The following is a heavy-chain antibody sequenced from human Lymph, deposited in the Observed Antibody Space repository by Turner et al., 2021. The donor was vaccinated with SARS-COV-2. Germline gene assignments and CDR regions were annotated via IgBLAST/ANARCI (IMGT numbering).Heavy chain of an antibody. V-gene: IGHV3-30*04. D-gene: IGHD2-15*01. CDR2: ISYDGSNE. J-gene: IGHJ6*02. CDR1: GFTFSTSV. Sequence: QVQLVESGGGVVQPGRSLRLSCAASGFTFSTSVMHWVRQAPGKGLEWVALISYDGSNEYYADSVKGRFTISRDNSKNTVYLHMNSLRTEDTAMYYCARGHGGNYYYGMDVWGQGTTVTVSS. CDR3: ARGHGGNYYYGMDV.